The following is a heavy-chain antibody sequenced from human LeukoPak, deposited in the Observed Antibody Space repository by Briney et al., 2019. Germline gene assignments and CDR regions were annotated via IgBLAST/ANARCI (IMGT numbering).Heavy chain of an antibody. CDR3: ARGLSYGSGSYLSQNYYYYYMDV. D-gene: IGHD3-10*01. CDR2: IRGDNGNT. CDR1: GYTFSNYG. J-gene: IGHJ6*03. Sequence: GASVKVSCKASGYTFSNYGISWVRQAPGQGLEWVGWIRGDNGNTNYAQKFQGRVTMTTETSTSTAYMELRSLRSDDTAVYYCARGLSYGSGSYLSQNYYYYYMDVWGKGTTVTISS. V-gene: IGHV1-18*01.